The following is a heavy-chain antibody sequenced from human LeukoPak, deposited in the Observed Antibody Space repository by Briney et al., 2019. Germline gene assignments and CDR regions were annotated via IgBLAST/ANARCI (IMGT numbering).Heavy chain of an antibody. CDR2: MNSDGSAT. Sequence: GGSLRLSCAASGFSFSNYWMHWVRQAPGKGLVWVTRMNSDGSATYYADSVQGRFTISRDNAKNTLYLQMNSLRAEDTAMYFCAKGPKYFDSWGQGNLVTVSS. V-gene: IGHV3-74*01. J-gene: IGHJ4*02. CDR1: GFSFSNYW. CDR3: AKGPKYFDS.